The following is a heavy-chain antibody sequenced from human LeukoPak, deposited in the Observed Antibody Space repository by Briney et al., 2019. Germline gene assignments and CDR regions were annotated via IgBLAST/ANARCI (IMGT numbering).Heavy chain of an antibody. V-gene: IGHV3-48*01. J-gene: IGHJ6*03. CDR2: ISSSSSTI. D-gene: IGHD2-8*01. CDR1: GFTFSSYS. CDR3: ARRQICTNGVCFDVSCYYYYYMDV. Sequence: GGSLRLSCAASGFTFSSYSMNWVRQAPGKGLEWVSYISSSSSTIYYADSVKGRFTISRDNAKNSLYLQMNSLRADDTAVYYCARRQICTNGVCFDVSCYYYYYMDVWGKGTTVTVSS.